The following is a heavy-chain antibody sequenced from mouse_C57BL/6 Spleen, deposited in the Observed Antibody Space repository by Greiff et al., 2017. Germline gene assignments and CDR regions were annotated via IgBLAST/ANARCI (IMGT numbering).Heavy chain of an antibody. V-gene: IGHV1-52*01. D-gene: IGHD2-4*01. J-gene: IGHJ2*01. CDR2: IDPSDSET. CDR3: ARNYYDYPYYFDY. Sequence: QVQLQQPGAELVRPGSSVKLSCKASGYTFTSYWMHWVKQRPIQGLEWIGNIDPSDSETHYNQKFKDKATLTVDKSSSTAYMQLSSLTSEDSAVYYCARNYYDYPYYFDYWGQGTTLTVSS. CDR1: GYTFTSYW.